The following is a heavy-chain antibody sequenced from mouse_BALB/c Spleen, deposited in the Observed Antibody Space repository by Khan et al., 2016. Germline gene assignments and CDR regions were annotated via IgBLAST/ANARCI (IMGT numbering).Heavy chain of an antibody. CDR1: GFSLTSYA. D-gene: IGHD3-1*01. V-gene: IGHV2-9*02. CDR3: ASRDRERAMDY. J-gene: IGHJ4*01. Sequence: QVQLKESGPGLVAPSQSLSITCTVSGFSLTSYAVHWVRQPPGKGLEWLGVIWAGGSTNYNSALMSRLSISKDNSKSQVFLKMNSLQTDDTAMYYGASRDRERAMDYWGQGTSVTVSS. CDR2: IWAGGST.